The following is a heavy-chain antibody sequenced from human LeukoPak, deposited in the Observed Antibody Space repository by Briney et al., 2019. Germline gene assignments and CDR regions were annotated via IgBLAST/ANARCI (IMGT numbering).Heavy chain of an antibody. D-gene: IGHD3-3*01. Sequence: QPGGSLRLSCAASGFTFSTYGMHWVRQAPGKGLEWVAVIWFGASNKYHADSVKGRFTISRDNFKNTLYLQMNSLRAEDTAVYCCARAARSSIVGVPNPYFDNWGQGTLVTVSS. CDR1: GFTFSTYG. CDR3: ARAARSSIVGVPNPYFDN. CDR2: IWFGASNK. J-gene: IGHJ4*02. V-gene: IGHV3-33*01.